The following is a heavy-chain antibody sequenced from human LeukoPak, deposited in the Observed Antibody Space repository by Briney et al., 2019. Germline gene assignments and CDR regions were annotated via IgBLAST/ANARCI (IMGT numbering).Heavy chain of an antibody. Sequence: ASVKVSCKASGYTFTGYYMHWVRQAPGQGLEWMGWINPNSGGTNYAQKFQGRVTMTRDTSISTAYMELSRLRSDDTAVYYCASDYSGYGPRRGYFDYWGQGTLVTVSS. CDR1: GYTFTGYY. CDR3: ASDYSGYGPRRGYFDY. V-gene: IGHV1-2*02. CDR2: INPNSGGT. D-gene: IGHD5-12*01. J-gene: IGHJ4*02.